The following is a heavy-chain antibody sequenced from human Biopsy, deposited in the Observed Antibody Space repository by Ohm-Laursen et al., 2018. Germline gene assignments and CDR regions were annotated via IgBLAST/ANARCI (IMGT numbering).Heavy chain of an antibody. CDR3: ARARAYSDFWGGPKDY. D-gene: IGHD3-3*01. V-gene: IGHV4-34*01. J-gene: IGHJ4*02. CDR1: SGSISGNY. Sequence: GTLSLTCAVSSGSISGNYWGWIRQPPGKGLEWMGEINHTGSTKYNPSLMSRVTISIDTSNSQFSLRLTSVTAADTAVYFCARARAYSDFWGGPKDYWGQGILVTVSS. CDR2: INHTGST.